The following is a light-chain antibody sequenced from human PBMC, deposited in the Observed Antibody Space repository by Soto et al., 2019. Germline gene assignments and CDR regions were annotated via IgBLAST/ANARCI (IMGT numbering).Light chain of an antibody. CDR2: GAS. V-gene: IGKV3-15*01. CDR1: QSVRSN. Sequence: EIVMTQCPATLSVSPGERATLSCRARQSVRSNLAWYQQTPGQSPRLLIYGASTRATGIPARFSGSGSWTQFTRTISSLQSEDFAVYYCQQYNNWPPAWTFAQGTKVDIK. J-gene: IGKJ1*01. CDR3: QQYNNWPPAWT.